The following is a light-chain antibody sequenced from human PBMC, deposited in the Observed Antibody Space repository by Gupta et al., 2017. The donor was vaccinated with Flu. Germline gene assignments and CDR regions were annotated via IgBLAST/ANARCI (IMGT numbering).Light chain of an antibody. Sequence: DIQMTQSPSSLSASVGDRVTITCRASQSIDTYLNWYQQKPGKVPILLIHVSSSLRSGVPSRFSGSGSGTEFTLTISVLRPEDSATYYCQQSFSTPHTFGQGTKLEI. V-gene: IGKV1-39*01. CDR2: VSS. J-gene: IGKJ2*01. CDR1: QSIDTY. CDR3: QQSFSTPHT.